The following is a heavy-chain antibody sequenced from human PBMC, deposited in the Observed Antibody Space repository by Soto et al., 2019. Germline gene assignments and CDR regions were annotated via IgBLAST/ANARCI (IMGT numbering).Heavy chain of an antibody. Sequence: PSETLSLTCAVSGDSISSLRLYWGWFRQPPGQALEWIATIFYTGSSSYNSSLQSRATISVDTSKNRISLHLRSVTAADTAIYYCARHGHGREGPCYYYGMDVWGQGTTVTVSS. CDR3: ARHGHGREGPCYYYGMDV. J-gene: IGHJ6*02. V-gene: IGHV4-39*01. CDR2: IFYTGSS. CDR1: GDSISSLRLY.